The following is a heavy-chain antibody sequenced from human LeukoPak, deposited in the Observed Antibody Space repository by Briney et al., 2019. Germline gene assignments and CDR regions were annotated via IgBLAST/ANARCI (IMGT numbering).Heavy chain of an antibody. V-gene: IGHV3-23*01. CDR1: GFTFSSYA. Sequence: AGGSLRLSCAASGFTFSSYAMSWVRQAPGKGLEWVSAISGSGGSTYYADSVRGRFTISRDNSKNTLYLQMNSLRAEDTAVYYCARDSYCTTSSCSPLGYWGQGTLVTVSS. CDR3: ARDSYCTTSSCSPLGY. J-gene: IGHJ4*02. CDR2: ISGSGGST. D-gene: IGHD2-2*01.